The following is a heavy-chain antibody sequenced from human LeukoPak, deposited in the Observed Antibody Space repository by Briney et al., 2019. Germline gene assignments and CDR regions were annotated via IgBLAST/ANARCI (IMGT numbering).Heavy chain of an antibody. D-gene: IGHD3-10*01. V-gene: IGHV3-43D*04. J-gene: IGHJ4*02. Sequence: GGSLRLSCAASGFTFDDYAMHWVRQAPGKGLEWISLISWGGGSTYYADSVKGRFTISRDNSKNSLYLHMNSLRAEDTALYYCAKDRSGNSYGHFDYWGQGTLVTVSS. CDR1: GFTFDDYA. CDR2: ISWGGGST. CDR3: AKDRSGNSYGHFDY.